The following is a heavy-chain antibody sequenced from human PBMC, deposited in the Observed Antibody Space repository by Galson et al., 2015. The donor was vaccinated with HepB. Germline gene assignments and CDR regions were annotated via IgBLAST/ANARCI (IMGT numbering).Heavy chain of an antibody. CDR1: GYTFTSYG. D-gene: IGHD3-22*01. CDR2: ISAYNGNT. Sequence: SVKVSCKASGYTFTSYGISWVRQAPGQGLEWMGWISAYNGNTNYAQKLQGRVTMTTDTSTSTAYMELRSLRSDDTAVYYCARDAGYDSSGYYPGYFDYWGQGTLVTVSS. J-gene: IGHJ4*02. CDR3: ARDAGYDSSGYYPGYFDY. V-gene: IGHV1-18*01.